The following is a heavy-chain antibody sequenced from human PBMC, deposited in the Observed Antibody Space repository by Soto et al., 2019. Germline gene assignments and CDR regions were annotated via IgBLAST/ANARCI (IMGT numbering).Heavy chain of an antibody. CDR2: IYSGGST. J-gene: IGHJ4*02. Sequence: LRLSCAASGFTVSSNYMSWVRQAPGKGLEWVSVIYSGGSTYYADSVKGRFTISRDNSKNTLYLQMNSLRAEDTAVYYCARDLSYSNYLNFDYWGQGTLVTVSS. D-gene: IGHD4-4*01. CDR3: ARDLSYSNYLNFDY. CDR1: GFTVSSNY. V-gene: IGHV3-53*01.